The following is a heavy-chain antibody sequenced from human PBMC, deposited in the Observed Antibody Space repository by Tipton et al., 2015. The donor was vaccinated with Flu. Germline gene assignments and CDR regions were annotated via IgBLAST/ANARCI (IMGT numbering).Heavy chain of an antibody. CDR1: GGSIRNTY. Sequence: TLSLTCSVSGGSIRNTYWSWIRQPPGKGLEWIGYMFYSGSTSYNPSLKSRVTMSVDTSKNHFSLKLSSVTAADTAVYYCAREVTIFGVDRTYWYFDLWGRGTLVTVSS. CDR3: AREVTIFGVDRTYWYFDL. D-gene: IGHD3-3*01. CDR2: MFYSGST. V-gene: IGHV4-59*01. J-gene: IGHJ2*01.